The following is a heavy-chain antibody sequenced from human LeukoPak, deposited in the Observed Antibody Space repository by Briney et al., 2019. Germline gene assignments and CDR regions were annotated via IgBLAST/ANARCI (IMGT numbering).Heavy chain of an antibody. CDR1: GFSFSSYG. J-gene: IGHJ6*02. D-gene: IGHD6-13*01. CDR3: ARRITIAAAGWGYGMDV. CDR2: IRHDGSDK. Sequence: PGRSLRLSCAASGFSFSSYGMHWVRQAPGKGLEWVANIRHDGSDKKYVDSVKGRFTISRDNAENSLFLQMNSLRAEDTAVYYCARRITIAAAGWGYGMDVWGQGTTVTVSS. V-gene: IGHV3-7*03.